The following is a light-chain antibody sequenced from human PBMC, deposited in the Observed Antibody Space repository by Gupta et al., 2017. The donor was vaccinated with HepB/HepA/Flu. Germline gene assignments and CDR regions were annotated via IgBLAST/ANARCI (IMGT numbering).Light chain of an antibody. CDR3: KQVLQRPMT. V-gene: IGKV2-28*01. CDR2: LGS. J-gene: IGKJ2*01. CDR1: QGLLYSNGYNY. Sequence: DIVLTQSPLYLPVTPVEPASTPCNSSQGLLYSNGYNYLDWYLQKPGQSPQVLIYLGSNRASGVPDRFSGSGSGTDFTLKISRVQAEDVGVYYCKQVLQRPMTFGQGTQLEIK.